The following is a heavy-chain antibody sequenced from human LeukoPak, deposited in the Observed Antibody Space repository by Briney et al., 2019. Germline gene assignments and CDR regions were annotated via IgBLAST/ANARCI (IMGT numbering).Heavy chain of an antibody. V-gene: IGHV3-48*03. CDR2: ISSSSSII. CDR3: ARGGHDGSYYLSY. Sequence: PGGSLRLSCVASGFTFSSYEMNWVRQAPGKGLEWVSFISSSSSIIYYADSVKGRFTISRDNAKNSLSLQMNSLRAGDTAVYYCARGGHDGSYYLSYWGQGTLVTVSS. J-gene: IGHJ4*02. D-gene: IGHD3-16*01. CDR1: GFTFSSYE.